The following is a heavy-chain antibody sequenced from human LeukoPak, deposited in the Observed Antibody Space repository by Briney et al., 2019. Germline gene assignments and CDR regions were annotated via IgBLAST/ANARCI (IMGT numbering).Heavy chain of an antibody. CDR1: GFTFSSYA. Sequence: GGSLRLSCAASGFTFSSYAMSWVRQAPGKGLEWVSAISGSGGSTFYADSVKGRFTISRDNSENTLYLQMNSLRAEDTAVYYCARGPDYYYYGMDVWGQGTTVTVSS. V-gene: IGHV3-23*01. J-gene: IGHJ6*02. CDR2: ISGSGGST. CDR3: ARGPDYYYYGMDV.